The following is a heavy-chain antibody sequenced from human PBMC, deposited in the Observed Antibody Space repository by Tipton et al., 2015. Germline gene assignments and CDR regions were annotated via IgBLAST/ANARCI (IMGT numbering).Heavy chain of an antibody. Sequence: TLSLTRDVSGYSISRGYYWCWIRQPPGKGLKWIGYISYTDGAHYNPALKSRVTISVATSKNQFSLTLNSVAAADAAVYYCARDLELSMDVWGHGTTVTVSS. CDR1: GYSISRGYY. CDR2: ISYTDGA. J-gene: IGHJ6*02. D-gene: IGHD1-26*01. CDR3: ARDLELSMDV. V-gene: IGHV4-61*01.